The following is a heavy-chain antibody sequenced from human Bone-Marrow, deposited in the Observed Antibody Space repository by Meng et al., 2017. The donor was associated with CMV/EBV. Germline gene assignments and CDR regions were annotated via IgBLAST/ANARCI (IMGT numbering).Heavy chain of an antibody. D-gene: IGHD1-26*01. CDR3: ARVNRARGSYYFDY. CDR1: SASISSSTG. V-gene: IGHV4-4*02. CDR2: IYHSGST. J-gene: IGHJ4*02. Sequence: VYSASISSSTGWRWVRQPPGKGLEWIGKIYHSGSTNYNPSLKGRVTISVDKSENQFSLKLSSVTAADTAVYYCARVNRARGSYYFDYWGQGTLVTVSS.